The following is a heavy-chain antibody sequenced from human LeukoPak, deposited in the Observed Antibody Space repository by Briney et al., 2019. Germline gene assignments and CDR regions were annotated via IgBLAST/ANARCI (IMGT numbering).Heavy chain of an antibody. J-gene: IGHJ3*02. Sequence: ASVKVSCKASGYTFTGYYMHWVRQAPGQGLEWMGWINPNSGGTNYAQKFQGRVTMTRDTSISTAYMELSRLRSDDTAVYYCARGLIVVVVAATDNPFDIWGQGTMVTVSS. D-gene: IGHD2-15*01. CDR1: GYTFTGYY. V-gene: IGHV1-2*02. CDR3: ARGLIVVVVAATDNPFDI. CDR2: INPNSGGT.